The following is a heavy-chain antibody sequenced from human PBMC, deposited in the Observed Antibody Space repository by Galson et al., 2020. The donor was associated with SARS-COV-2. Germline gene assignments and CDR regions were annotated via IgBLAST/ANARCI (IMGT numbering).Heavy chain of an antibody. Sequence: SETLSLTCTVSGGSISSSSYYWGWIRQPPGKGLEWIGSIYYSGSTYYNPSLKSRVTISVDTSKNQFSLKLSSVTAADTAVYYCARGGVNLVGATTGTMGAFDIWGQGTMVTVSS. CDR3: ARGGVNLVGATTGTMGAFDI. D-gene: IGHD1-26*01. CDR1: GGSISSSSYY. CDR2: IYYSGST. J-gene: IGHJ3*02. V-gene: IGHV4-39*07.